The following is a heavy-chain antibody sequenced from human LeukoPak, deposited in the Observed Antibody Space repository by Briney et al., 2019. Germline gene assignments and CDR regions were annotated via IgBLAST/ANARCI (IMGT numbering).Heavy chain of an antibody. J-gene: IGHJ4*02. V-gene: IGHV1-8*01. CDR3: ARWLVRGSRSSYFDY. D-gene: IGHD6-6*01. CDR2: MDPNSGAT. Sequence: GASVKVSCKASGYTFTNYDFNWVRQATGQGLEWMGWMDPNSGATGYAQKFQGRVTMTRDTSINTAYMELSSLRSEDTAVYYCARWLVRGSRSSYFDYWGQGTLVTVSS. CDR1: GYTFTNYD.